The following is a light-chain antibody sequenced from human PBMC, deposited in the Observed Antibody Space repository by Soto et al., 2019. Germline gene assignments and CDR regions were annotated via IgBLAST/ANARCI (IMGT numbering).Light chain of an antibody. CDR2: KNN. V-gene: IGLV1-47*03. CDR1: SSNIGSSH. CDR3: AAWDDSLSGRL. J-gene: IGLJ1*01. Sequence: QSVLTQPPSASGTPGQRVTISCSGSSSNIGSSHVYWYQQLPGTAPKLLIYKNNQRPSGVPDRFSGSKSGTSASLAISGLWSEDEADYYCAAWDDSLSGRLFGTGTKVTVL.